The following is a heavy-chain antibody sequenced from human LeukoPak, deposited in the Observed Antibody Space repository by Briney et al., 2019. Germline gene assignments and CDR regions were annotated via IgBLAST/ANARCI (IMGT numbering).Heavy chain of an antibody. CDR1: GGSFSGYY. D-gene: IGHD2-2*01. J-gene: IGHJ6*02. Sequence: PSETLSLTCAVYGGSFSGYYWSWIRQPPGKGLEWMGEINHSGSTNYNPSLKSRVTISVDTSKNQFSLKLSSVTAADTAVYYCARSCSSTSCSPAPPYYYGMDVWGQGTTVTVSS. CDR2: INHSGST. V-gene: IGHV4-34*01. CDR3: ARSCSSTSCSPAPPYYYGMDV.